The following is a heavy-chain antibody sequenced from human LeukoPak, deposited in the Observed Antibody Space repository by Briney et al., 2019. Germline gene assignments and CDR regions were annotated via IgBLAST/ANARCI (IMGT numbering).Heavy chain of an antibody. Sequence: GGSLRLSCAASGFTFDDYGMSWVRQAPGKGLEWVSDINWNGGSIGYADSVKGRFTIPRDNAKNSLYLQMNSLRAEDTALYYCARIQGSSSGRWFDPWGQGTLVTVSS. V-gene: IGHV3-20*04. CDR3: ARIQGSSSGRWFDP. CDR1: GFTFDDYG. CDR2: INWNGGSI. D-gene: IGHD6-6*01. J-gene: IGHJ5*02.